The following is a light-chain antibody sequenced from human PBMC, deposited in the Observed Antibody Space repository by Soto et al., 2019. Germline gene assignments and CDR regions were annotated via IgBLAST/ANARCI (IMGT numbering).Light chain of an antibody. CDR1: QSVDSN. V-gene: IGKV3D-15*01. CDR2: GAS. CDR3: QQYDNWRGT. J-gene: IGKJ1*01. Sequence: EIVMTQSPATLSVSPGERATLSCRASQSVDSNLAWYQQTPGQAPRLLIYGASTRATGIPARFSGSGSGTEFTFTISSLQSEDFAVYYCQQYDNWRGTFGQGTKVEIK.